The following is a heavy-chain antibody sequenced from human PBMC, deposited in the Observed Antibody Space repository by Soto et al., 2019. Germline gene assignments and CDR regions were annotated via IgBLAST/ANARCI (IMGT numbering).Heavy chain of an antibody. CDR2: ISSSNSNI. V-gene: IGHV3-48*02. J-gene: IGHJ4*02. CDR3: ASDRSLGSNWYYYLES. CDR1: GFTFSSRA. D-gene: IGHD1-20*01. Sequence: PGGSLRLSCTASGFTFSSRAMNWVRQFPGRGPEWVSYISSSNSNIDYADSVKGRFTVSRDNAKNSLYLQMNTLRDEDTAVYYCASDRSLGSNWYYYLESWGQGTLVTVSS.